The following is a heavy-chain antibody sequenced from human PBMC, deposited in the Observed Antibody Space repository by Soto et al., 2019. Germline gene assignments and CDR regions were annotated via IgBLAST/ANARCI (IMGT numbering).Heavy chain of an antibody. Sequence: SPTLSLTCTVSGGSISSSSYYWGWIRQPPGKGLEWIGSIYYSGSTYYNPSLKSRVTISVDTSKNQFSLKLSSVTAADTAVYYCARHGLELAWFDPWGQGTLVTVSS. CDR2: IYYSGST. J-gene: IGHJ5*02. V-gene: IGHV4-39*01. CDR3: ARHGLELAWFDP. D-gene: IGHD1-7*01. CDR1: GGSISSSSYY.